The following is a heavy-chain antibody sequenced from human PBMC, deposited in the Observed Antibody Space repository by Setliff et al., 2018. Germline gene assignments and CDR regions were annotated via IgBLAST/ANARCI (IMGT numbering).Heavy chain of an antibody. Sequence: SFPSSFSPFPPSSLDWFRHSPGQVLVLLGWVPPPGGSAVYSQTFQGRVTMTASTPLSTAYMELTGLTSEDTAVYFCARGNRDGYIPFEHWGQGTRVTVSS. CDR2: VPPPGGSA. D-gene: IGHD5-12*01. J-gene: IGHJ4*02. V-gene: IGHV1-8*01. CDR3: ARGNRDGYIPFEH. CDR1: FSPFPPSS.